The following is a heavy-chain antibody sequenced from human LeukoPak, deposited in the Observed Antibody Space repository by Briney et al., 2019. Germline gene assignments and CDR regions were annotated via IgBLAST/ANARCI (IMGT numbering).Heavy chain of an antibody. CDR1: GYTFTSYD. CDR3: ARGETSYSSSSYPLYYYYMDV. Sequence: ASVKVSCKASGYTFTSYDINWVRQATGQGLEWMGWMNPNSGNTGYAQKFQGGVTITRNTSISTAYMELSSLRSEDTAVYYCARGETSYSSSSYPLYYYYMDVWGKGITVTVSS. D-gene: IGHD6-6*01. V-gene: IGHV1-8*03. CDR2: MNPNSGNT. J-gene: IGHJ6*03.